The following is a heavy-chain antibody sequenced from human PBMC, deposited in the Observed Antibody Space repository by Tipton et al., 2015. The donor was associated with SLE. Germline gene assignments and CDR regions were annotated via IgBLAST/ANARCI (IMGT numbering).Heavy chain of an antibody. J-gene: IGHJ4*02. V-gene: IGHV4-59*12. Sequence: TLSLTCTVSGSSISSNHWSWIRQPPGKGLEWIGNFFQNGRTNYNPSLNSRVTTSVDTSKNQFSLELTSVTATDTAVYYCARGKTRVEYWGQGTLVTVSS. D-gene: IGHD1-14*01. CDR1: GSSISSNH. CDR2: FFQNGRT. CDR3: ARGKTRVEY.